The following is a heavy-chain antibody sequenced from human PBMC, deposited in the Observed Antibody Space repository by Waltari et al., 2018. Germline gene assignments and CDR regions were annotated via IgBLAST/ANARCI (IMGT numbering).Heavy chain of an antibody. J-gene: IGHJ3*02. CDR2: INHSGST. D-gene: IGHD6-13*01. V-gene: IGHV4-34*01. CDR3: ARLVGIAAAGSGAFDI. CDR1: GGSFSGYY. Sequence: QVQLQQWGAGLLKPSETLSLTCAVYGGSFSGYYWSWIRQPPGKGLEWIGEINHSGSTNYNPSLKSRVTISVDTSKNQFSLKLSSVTAADTAVYYCARLVGIAAAGSGAFDIWGQGTMVTGSS.